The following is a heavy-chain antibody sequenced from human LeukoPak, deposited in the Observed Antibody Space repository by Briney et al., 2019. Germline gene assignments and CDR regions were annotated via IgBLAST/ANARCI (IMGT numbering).Heavy chain of an antibody. CDR3: ARDRTVSAQTVTYFYGMDV. CDR2: IIPILGIA. J-gene: IGHJ6*02. D-gene: IGHD2-21*02. CDR1: GGTFSSYA. Sequence: ASVKASCKASGGTFSSYAISWVRQAPGQGLEWMGRIIPILGIANYAQKFQGRVTITADKSTSTAYMELSSLRSEDTAVYYCARDRTVSAQTVTYFYGMDVWGQGTTVTVSS. V-gene: IGHV1-69*04.